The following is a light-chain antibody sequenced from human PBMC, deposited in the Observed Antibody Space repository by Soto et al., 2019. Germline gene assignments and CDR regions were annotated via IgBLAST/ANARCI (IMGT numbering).Light chain of an antibody. CDR2: GNS. V-gene: IGLV1-40*01. Sequence: QSVLTQPPSVSGAPGQRVTISCTGSSSNIGAGYDVHWYQQLPGTAPKLLIYGNSNRPSGVPDRFSGSKSGTSASLAITRLQADDEADYYCQSYDSSLSLAVVFGGGTKLTVL. CDR3: QSYDSSLSLAVV. J-gene: IGLJ2*01. CDR1: SSNIGAGYD.